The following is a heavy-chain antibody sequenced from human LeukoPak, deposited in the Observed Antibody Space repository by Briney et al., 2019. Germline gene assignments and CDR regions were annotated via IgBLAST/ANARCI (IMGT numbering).Heavy chain of an antibody. CDR2: IYYSGST. V-gene: IGHV4-39*07. CDR1: GGSISSSSYY. D-gene: IGHD1-26*01. CDR3: ARAYGSYHDY. Sequence: SETLSLTCTVSGGSISSSSYYWGWIRQPPGKGLEWIGSIYYSGSTYYNPSLKSRVTISVDTSKNQFSLKLSSVTAADTAVYYCARAYGSYHDYWGQGTLVTVSS. J-gene: IGHJ4*02.